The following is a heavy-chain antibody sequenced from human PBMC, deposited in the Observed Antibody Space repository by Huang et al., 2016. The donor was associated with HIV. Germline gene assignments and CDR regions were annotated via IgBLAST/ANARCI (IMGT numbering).Heavy chain of an antibody. J-gene: IGHJ4*02. V-gene: IGHV1-69*13. D-gene: IGHD4-4*01. CDR1: GGPFRSYSIPGFGRAPGRALWGPVCRL. CDR2: LMPVFDSP. CDR3: ARGSLEYSVSSSLDY. Sequence: QVQLLQSGAEVKKPGSSVKVSCKASGGPFRSYSIPGFGRAPGRALWGPVCRLLVALVRQAPGQCLEWMASLMPVFDSPNYAQKLQGRVRVTADESTSTVYMELRDLKPDDTAVYFCARGSLEYSVSSSLDYWGQGTHVTVSS.